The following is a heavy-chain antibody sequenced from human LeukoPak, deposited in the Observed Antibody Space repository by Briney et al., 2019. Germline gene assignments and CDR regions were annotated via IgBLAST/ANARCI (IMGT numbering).Heavy chain of an antibody. Sequence: QPGGSLRLSCAASGFTFDDYAMHWVRQAPGKGLEWVSGISWNSGSIGYADSVKGRFTISRDNAKNSLYLQMNSLRAEDMALYYCAKEGLAYHYFDYWGQGTLVTVSS. CDR1: GFTFDDYA. CDR3: AKEGLAYHYFDY. J-gene: IGHJ4*02. CDR2: ISWNSGSI. V-gene: IGHV3-9*03.